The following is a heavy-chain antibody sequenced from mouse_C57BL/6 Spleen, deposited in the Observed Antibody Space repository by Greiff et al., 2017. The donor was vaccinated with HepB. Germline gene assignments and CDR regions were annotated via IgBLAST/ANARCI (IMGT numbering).Heavy chain of an antibody. Sequence: VQLQQSGAELMKPGASVKLSCKATGYTFTGYWIEWVKQRPGHGLEWIGEILPGSGSTNYNEKFKGKATFTADTSSNTAYMQLSSLTTEDSAIYYWARGVSDDYDEDRFAYWGQGTLVTVSA. J-gene: IGHJ3*01. CDR3: ARGVSDDYDEDRFAY. CDR1: GYTFTGYW. CDR2: ILPGSGST. D-gene: IGHD2-4*01. V-gene: IGHV1-9*01.